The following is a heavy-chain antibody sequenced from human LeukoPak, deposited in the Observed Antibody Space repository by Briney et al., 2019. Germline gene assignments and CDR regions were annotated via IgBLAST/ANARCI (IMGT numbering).Heavy chain of an antibody. J-gene: IGHJ6*02. Sequence: ASVKVSCKASGYTFTGYYMHWVRQAPGQGLEWMGWINPSSGGTNYAQKFQGRVTMTRDTSISTAYMELSRLRSDDTAVYYCARELVVPAANYYGMDVWGQGTMVTVSS. D-gene: IGHD2-2*01. CDR3: ARELVVPAANYYGMDV. CDR2: INPSSGGT. CDR1: GYTFTGYY. V-gene: IGHV1-2*02.